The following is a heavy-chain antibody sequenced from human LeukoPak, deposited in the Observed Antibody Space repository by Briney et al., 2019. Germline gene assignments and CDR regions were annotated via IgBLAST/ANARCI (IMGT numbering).Heavy chain of an antibody. V-gene: IGHV1-8*01. D-gene: IGHD2-15*01. CDR2: MNPNRGNT. CDR1: GYTFTSYD. Sequence: EASVKVSCKASGYTFTSYDINWVRQATGQGLEWMGWMNPNRGNTGYAQKFQGRVTMTRNTSISTAYMELSSLRSEDTAVYYCARAIGYCSGGSCHGGYWFDPWGQGTLVTVSS. J-gene: IGHJ5*02. CDR3: ARAIGYCSGGSCHGGYWFDP.